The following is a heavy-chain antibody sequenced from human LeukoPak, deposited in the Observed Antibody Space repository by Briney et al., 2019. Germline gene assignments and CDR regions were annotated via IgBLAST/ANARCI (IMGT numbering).Heavy chain of an antibody. CDR1: GGTFSSYA. J-gene: IGHJ3*02. CDR3: ARVTPFDIVVVPAASGPFDI. D-gene: IGHD2-2*01. CDR2: IIPIFGTA. Sequence: SVKVSCNASGGTFSSYAISWVRQAPGQGLEWMGGIIPIFGTANYAQKFQGRVTITADESTSTAYMELSSLRSEDTAVYYCARVTPFDIVVVPAASGPFDIWGQGTMVTVSS. V-gene: IGHV1-69*01.